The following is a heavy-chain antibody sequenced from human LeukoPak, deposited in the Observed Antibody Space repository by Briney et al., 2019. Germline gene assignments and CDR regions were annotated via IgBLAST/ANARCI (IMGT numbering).Heavy chain of an antibody. J-gene: IGHJ6*02. CDR1: GFTFSSYA. Sequence: SGRSLRLSCAASGFTFSSYAMHWVRQAPGKGLEYVSAISSNGGSTYYANSVKGRFTISRDNSKNTLYLQMGSLRAEDMAVYYCARGNVGATIFGVVPMDVWGQGTTVTVSS. V-gene: IGHV3-64*01. CDR2: ISSNGGST. CDR3: ARGNVGATIFGVVPMDV. D-gene: IGHD3-3*01.